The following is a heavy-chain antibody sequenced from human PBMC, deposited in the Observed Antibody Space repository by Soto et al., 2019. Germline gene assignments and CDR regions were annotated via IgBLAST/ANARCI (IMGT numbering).Heavy chain of an antibody. D-gene: IGHD3-10*01. V-gene: IGHV1-18*01. Sequence: QVHLVQSGAEVKKPGASVKVSCKASGYTFTNYDINWVRQAPGQGLEWMGWISTYTGNTNYAQKLQGRVTMTTDTSTXTXCMELRSLRSDDTAVYYCARGYYYGSGRPTPGGMDVWGQGTTVTVSS. J-gene: IGHJ6*02. CDR3: ARGYYYGSGRPTPGGMDV. CDR1: GYTFTNYD. CDR2: ISTYTGNT.